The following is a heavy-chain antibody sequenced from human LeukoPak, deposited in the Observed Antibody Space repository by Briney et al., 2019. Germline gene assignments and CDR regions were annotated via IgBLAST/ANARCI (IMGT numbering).Heavy chain of an antibody. J-gene: IGHJ5*02. D-gene: IGHD4-17*01. CDR3: AGGGDYCNSFDP. CDR1: GGSIRGYY. CDR2: IYYSGST. Sequence: SGTLSLTCSVSGGSIRGYYWNWIRQPPGKGLEWIGYIYYSGSTNYNPSLKSRVTISVDKSKRQFSLNLTSVTAADTAVYYCAGGGDYCNSFDPWGQGTLVSVSS. V-gene: IGHV4-59*01.